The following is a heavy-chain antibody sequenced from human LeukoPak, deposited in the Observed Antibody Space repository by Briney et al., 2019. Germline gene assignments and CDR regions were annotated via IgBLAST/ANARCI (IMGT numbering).Heavy chain of an antibody. CDR3: ARGRRTRRVPAGSWFDP. J-gene: IGHJ5*02. V-gene: IGHV4-39*07. D-gene: IGHD2-2*01. Sequence: SETLSLTCTVSGGSISSSSYYWGWIRQPPGKGLEWIGSIYYSGSTYYNPSLKSRVTISVDTSKNQFSLKLSSVTAADTAVYYCARGRRTRRVPAGSWFDPWGQGTLVTVSS. CDR1: GGSISSSSYY. CDR2: IYYSGST.